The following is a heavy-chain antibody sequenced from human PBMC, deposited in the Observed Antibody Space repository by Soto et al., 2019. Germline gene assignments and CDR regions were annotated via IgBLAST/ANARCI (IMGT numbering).Heavy chain of an antibody. Sequence: SETLSLTCSVSGDSINGYYWSWIRQPPGKGLEWIGHISYSGSTNYSPSLKSRLTISLDTSKNQFSLKLNSVTAADTAVYYCARAGRGSGNLAAIDYWGQGTLVTVSS. D-gene: IGHD3-10*01. CDR1: GDSINGYY. CDR2: ISYSGST. V-gene: IGHV4-59*01. CDR3: ARAGRGSGNLAAIDY. J-gene: IGHJ4*01.